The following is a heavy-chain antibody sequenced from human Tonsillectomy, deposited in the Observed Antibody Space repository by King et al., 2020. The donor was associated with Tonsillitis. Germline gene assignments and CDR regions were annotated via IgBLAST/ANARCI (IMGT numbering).Heavy chain of an antibody. CDR3: AKGDLPYSYSYGMYG. V-gene: IGHV3-30*02. J-gene: IGHJ6*02. Sequence: VQLVESGGGVVQPGGSLRLSCAASGFTFSNYGMHCVRQAPGKGLEWVAFIRYDGSNKYYADSVKGRFTISRDNSKNTLYLQMNSLRAEDTAVYYCAKGDLPYSYSYGMYGWGRGTPVTVSS. CDR1: GFTFSNYG. CDR2: IRYDGSNK.